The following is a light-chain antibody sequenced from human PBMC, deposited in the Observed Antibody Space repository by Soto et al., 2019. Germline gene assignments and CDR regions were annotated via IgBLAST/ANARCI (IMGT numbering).Light chain of an antibody. V-gene: IGKV3-20*01. CDR3: QQYGSSSWT. J-gene: IGKJ1*01. Sequence: EIVFTQSPGTLYLSPGERATLSCRASQSVSSSYLAWYQQKPGQAPRLLIYGTSSRATAIPDRFSGSGSGTDFTLTISRLEPEDFAVYYCQQYGSSSWTFGQGTKVEIK. CDR1: QSVSSSY. CDR2: GTS.